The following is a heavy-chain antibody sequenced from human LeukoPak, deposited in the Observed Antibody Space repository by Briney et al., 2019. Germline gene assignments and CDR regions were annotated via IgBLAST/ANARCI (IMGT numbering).Heavy chain of an antibody. CDR1: GYTFTSYY. CDR2: INPSGGST. D-gene: IGHD3-10*01. Sequence: ASVKVSCKASGYTFTSYYMHWVRQAPGQGLEWMGIINPSGGSTSYAQKFQGRVTMTRDTSTSTVYMELSSLRSEDTAVYYCATVAGRFYGSGSYQGLDCWGQGTLVTVSS. V-gene: IGHV1-46*01. CDR3: ATVAGRFYGSGSYQGLDC. J-gene: IGHJ4*02.